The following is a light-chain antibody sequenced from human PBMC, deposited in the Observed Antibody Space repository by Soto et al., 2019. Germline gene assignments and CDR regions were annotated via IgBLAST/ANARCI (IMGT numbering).Light chain of an antibody. CDR2: QHN. CDR1: KLGDKY. J-gene: IGLJ2*01. CDR3: QAWDSSTDVV. V-gene: IGLV3-1*01. Sequence: SSELTQPPSVSVSPGQTASITCSGDKLGDKYTCWYQQKPGQSPVLVIYQHNQRPSGIPERFSGSNSGNTATLTISGTQAMDEADYYCQAWDSSTDVVFGGGTKLTVL.